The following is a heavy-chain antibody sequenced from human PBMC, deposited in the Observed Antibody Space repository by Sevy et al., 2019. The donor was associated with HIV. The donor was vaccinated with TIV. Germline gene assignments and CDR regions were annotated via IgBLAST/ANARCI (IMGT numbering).Heavy chain of an antibody. V-gene: IGHV3-43*01. D-gene: IGHD4-4*01. CDR1: GFTFDDYT. J-gene: IGHJ6*02. CDR2: ISWDGGST. Sequence: GGSLRLSCAASGFTFDDYTMHWVRQAPGKGLEWVSLISWDGGSTYYADSVKGRFTISRDNSKNSLYLQMNSLRTEDTALYYCAKDIGSNPPYYYYYGMDVWGQGTTVTVSS. CDR3: AKDIGSNPPYYYYYGMDV.